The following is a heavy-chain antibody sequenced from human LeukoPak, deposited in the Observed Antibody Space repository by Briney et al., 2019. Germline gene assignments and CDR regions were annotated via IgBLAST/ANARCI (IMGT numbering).Heavy chain of an antibody. V-gene: IGHV4-59*01. CDR1: GGSISSYY. CDR2: IYYSGST. J-gene: IGHJ3*02. CDR3: ARYYYDSSGYFKGVGAFDI. D-gene: IGHD3-22*01. Sequence: SETLSLTCTVSGGSISSYYWSWIRQPPGKGLEWIGYIYYSGSTNYNPSLKSRVTISVDTSKNQFSLKLRSVTAADTAVYYCARYYYDSSGYFKGVGAFDIWGQGTMVTVSS.